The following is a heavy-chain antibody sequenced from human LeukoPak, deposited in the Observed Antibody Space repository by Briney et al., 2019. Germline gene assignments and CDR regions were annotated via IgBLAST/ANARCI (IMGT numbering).Heavy chain of an antibody. Sequence: VGSPRASSAAPGFNPTSFVMHWVRQAPRKRLEWVAVIWYDGSNKYYADSVKGRFTISRDNSKNTLYLQMNSLRAEDTAVYYCARGPSAYPKCFDYWGQGTLVTVSS. J-gene: IGHJ4*02. D-gene: IGHD5-12*01. CDR3: ARGPSAYPKCFDY. CDR2: IWYDGSNK. V-gene: IGHV3-33*01. CDR1: GFNPTSFV.